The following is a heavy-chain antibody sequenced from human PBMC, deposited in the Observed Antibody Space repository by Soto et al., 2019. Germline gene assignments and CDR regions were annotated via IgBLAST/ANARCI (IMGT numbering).Heavy chain of an antibody. V-gene: IGHV1-18*01. Sequence: ASVKVSCKTSGYIFTNYGISWVRQAPGQGLEWMGWINVNGGNTNYAQNLQGRVILTTDTSTSTAYMELMSLTSDDTAVYYCARDWTYIFDYWGQGSLVTVSS. CDR1: GYIFTNYG. J-gene: IGHJ4*02. D-gene: IGHD1-1*01. CDR3: ARDWTYIFDY. CDR2: INVNGGNT.